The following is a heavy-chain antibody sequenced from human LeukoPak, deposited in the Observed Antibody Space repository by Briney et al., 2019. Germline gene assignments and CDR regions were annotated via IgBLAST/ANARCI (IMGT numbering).Heavy chain of an antibody. D-gene: IGHD3-10*01. CDR3: ASQGYGSGSYYNVKAFDI. V-gene: IGHV5-51*01. Sequence: PGESLKISCKVSGYSFTSYWIGWVRQMPGKGLEWMGIIYPGDSDTRYSPSFQGQVTISADKSISTAYLQWSSLKASDTAMYYCASQGYGSGSYYNVKAFDIWGQGTMVTVSS. J-gene: IGHJ3*02. CDR1: GYSFTSYW. CDR2: IYPGDSDT.